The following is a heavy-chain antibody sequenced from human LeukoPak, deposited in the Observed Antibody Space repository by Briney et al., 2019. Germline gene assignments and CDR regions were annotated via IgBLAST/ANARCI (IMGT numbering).Heavy chain of an antibody. CDR1: GGSISSYY. CDR2: IYYSGST. J-gene: IGHJ3*02. CDR3: ARDHTVRDAFDI. D-gene: IGHD4-17*01. V-gene: IGHV4-59*01. Sequence: PSETLSFTGTGSGGSISSYYWSWIRQPPGKGLEWIGYIYYSGSTNYNPSLKSRVTISVDTSKNQFSLKLSSVTAADTAVYYCARDHTVRDAFDIWGQGTMVTVSS.